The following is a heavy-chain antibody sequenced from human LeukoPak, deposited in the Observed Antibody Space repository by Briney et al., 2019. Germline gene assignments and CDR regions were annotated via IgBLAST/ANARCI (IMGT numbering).Heavy chain of an antibody. D-gene: IGHD6-13*01. V-gene: IGHV1-69*13. Sequence: SVKVSCKASGGTFSSYAISWVRQAPGQGLEWMGGIIPIFGTANYAQKFQGRVTITADESASTAYMELSSLRSEDTAVYYCARRAPHGQQLVRGYYYGMDVWGQGTTVTVSS. CDR2: IIPIFGTA. CDR1: GGTFSSYA. CDR3: ARRAPHGQQLVRGYYYGMDV. J-gene: IGHJ6*02.